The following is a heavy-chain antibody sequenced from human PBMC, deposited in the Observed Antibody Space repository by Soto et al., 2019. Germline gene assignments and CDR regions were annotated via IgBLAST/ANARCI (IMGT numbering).Heavy chain of an antibody. V-gene: IGHV3-30*18. CDR2: ISYDGNVA. D-gene: IGHD1-1*01. J-gene: IGHJ4*02. Sequence: QVQLVESGGGVVQPGRSLRLCSAASGFTFSNYGMHWVRQAPGKGLEWVIVISYDGNVAYYADSVKGRFTISRDNSKNTLYLQMNSLRTEDTAMYYCAKEGPITNWYFDYWGQGTLVTVSS. CDR3: AKEGPITNWYFDY. CDR1: GFTFSNYG.